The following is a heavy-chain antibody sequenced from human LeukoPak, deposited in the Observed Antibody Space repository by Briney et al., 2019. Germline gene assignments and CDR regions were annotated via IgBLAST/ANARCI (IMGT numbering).Heavy chain of an antibody. CDR2: ISGSGGST. CDR3: ARDNAGGDFDY. D-gene: IGHD3-16*01. Sequence: GGSLRLSCAASGFTFSSYSMNWVRQAPGKGLEWVSAISGSGGSTYYADSVKGRFTISRDNSKNTLYLQMNSLRAEDTAVYYCARDNAGGDFDYWGQGTLVTVSS. V-gene: IGHV3-23*01. J-gene: IGHJ4*02. CDR1: GFTFSSYS.